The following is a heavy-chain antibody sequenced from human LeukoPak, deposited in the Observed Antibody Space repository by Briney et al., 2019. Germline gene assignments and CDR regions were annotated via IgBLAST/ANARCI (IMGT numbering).Heavy chain of an antibody. CDR1: GGSINSYY. D-gene: IGHD3-3*01. J-gene: IGHJ4*02. Sequence: SETLSLTCTVFGGSINSYYWSWIRQPPGKGLEWIGYIYTSGSTYYNPSLKSRLTISVDTSKNQFSLKLSSVTAADTAVYYCARASTIFGHFAYWGRGTLVTVSS. CDR2: IYTSGST. CDR3: ARASTIFGHFAY. V-gene: IGHV4-4*09.